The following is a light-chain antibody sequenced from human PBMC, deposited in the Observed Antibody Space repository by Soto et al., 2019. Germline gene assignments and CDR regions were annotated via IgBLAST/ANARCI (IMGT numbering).Light chain of an antibody. CDR2: AAS. V-gene: IGKV1-9*01. J-gene: IGKJ1*01. Sequence: IQLTQSPSFLSASVGDRVTITCRASQDISGYVAWYQQRPGRAPQLLIYAASALQTGVPSRFSGSGSGTDFTLTITSLQPEDFGTYYCQHPKWAFGQGTTVEI. CDR1: QDISGY. CDR3: QHPKWA.